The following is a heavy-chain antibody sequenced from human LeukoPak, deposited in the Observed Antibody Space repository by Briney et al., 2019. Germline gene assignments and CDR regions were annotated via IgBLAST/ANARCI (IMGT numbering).Heavy chain of an antibody. D-gene: IGHD3-22*01. CDR3: ARGTYYYHRSGYPHTPFDY. CDR2: IYSGGST. J-gene: IGHJ4*02. CDR1: GFTVSSNY. Sequence: PGGSLRLSCAASGFTVSSNYMSWVRQAAGKGLEWVSVIYSGGSTYYADAVNGRLTTSRDNSKNTLYLQMNSLSAEDTAVYYCARGTYYYHRSGYPHTPFDYWGQGTLVTVSS. V-gene: IGHV3-53*01.